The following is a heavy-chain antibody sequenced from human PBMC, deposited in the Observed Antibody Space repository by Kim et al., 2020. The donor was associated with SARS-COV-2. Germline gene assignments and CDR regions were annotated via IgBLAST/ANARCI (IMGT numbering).Heavy chain of an antibody. J-gene: IGHJ5*02. D-gene: IGHD5-18*01. CDR3: ARVDTAMDRWFDP. V-gene: IGHV4-59*13. CDR1: GGSISSYY. Sequence: SETLSLTCTVSGGSISSYYWSWIRQPPGKGLEWIGYIYYSGSTNYNPSLKSRVTISVDTSKNQFSLKLSSVTAADTAVYYCARVDTAMDRWFDPWGQGTLVTVSS. CDR2: IYYSGST.